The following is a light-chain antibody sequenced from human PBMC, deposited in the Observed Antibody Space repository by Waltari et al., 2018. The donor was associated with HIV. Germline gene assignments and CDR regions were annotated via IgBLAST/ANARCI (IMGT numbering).Light chain of an antibody. V-gene: IGLV3-25*03. CDR3: QSADTNGPPVL. J-gene: IGLJ2*01. Sequence: SYELTQPPSVSVSPGQTARITCSGDALPSQYTHWYQQRPGQAPVLVIYKDNERPSGIPERFSGSSSGTTVTLTISGVQAEDEADYYCQSADTNGPPVLFGGGTKLTVL. CDR1: ALPSQY. CDR2: KDN.